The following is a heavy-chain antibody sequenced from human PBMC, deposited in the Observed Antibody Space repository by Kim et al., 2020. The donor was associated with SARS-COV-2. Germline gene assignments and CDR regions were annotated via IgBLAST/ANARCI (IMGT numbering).Heavy chain of an antibody. J-gene: IGHJ5*02. CDR3: ARRDGSGSYLQDNWFDP. V-gene: IGHV1-69*02. D-gene: IGHD3-10*01. Sequence: FQGRATITADKSTSTAYMELSSLRSEDTAVYYCARRDGSGSYLQDNWFDPWGQGTLVTVSS.